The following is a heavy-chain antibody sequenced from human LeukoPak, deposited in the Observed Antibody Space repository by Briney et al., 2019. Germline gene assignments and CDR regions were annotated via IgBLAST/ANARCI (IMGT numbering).Heavy chain of an antibody. J-gene: IGHJ4*02. CDR3: ASVRTIWGGYRHDY. D-gene: IGHD3-16*02. V-gene: IGHV4-34*01. CDR2: INHSGST. Sequence: SETLSLTCAVYGGSFSGYYWSWIRQPPGKGLEWIGEINHSGSTNYNPSLKSRVTISVDTSKNQFSLKLSSVTAADTAVYYCASVRTIWGGYRHDYWGQGTLVTVSS. CDR1: GGSFSGYY.